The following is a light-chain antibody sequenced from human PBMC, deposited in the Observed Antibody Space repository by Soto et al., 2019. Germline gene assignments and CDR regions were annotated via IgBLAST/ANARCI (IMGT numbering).Light chain of an antibody. J-gene: IGKJ1*01. CDR1: QSVSSNY. Sequence: EIVLTQSPGTLTLSPGERATLSCRASQSVSSNYLAWYQQKSGQAPRLPIYGASSRATGIPDRFSGSGSGTDFTLTISRLEPEDFAVYYCQQYGGSPRTFGQGTKVEIK. CDR3: QQYGGSPRT. V-gene: IGKV3-20*01. CDR2: GAS.